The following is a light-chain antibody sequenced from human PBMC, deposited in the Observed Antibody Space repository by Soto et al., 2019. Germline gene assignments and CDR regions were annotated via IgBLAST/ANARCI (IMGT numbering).Light chain of an antibody. V-gene: IGLV2-8*01. CDR1: SSDVGDYNY. CDR3: SLYVGNNNLV. CDR2: EVS. J-gene: IGLJ2*01. Sequence: QSALTQPPSASGSPGQSVTISCTGTSSDVGDYNYVSWYQQHPGKAPKLMIYEVSKRPAGVPDRFSGSKSGNTASLTVSWLQAEDEADYYCSLYVGNNNLVFGGGTKVTVL.